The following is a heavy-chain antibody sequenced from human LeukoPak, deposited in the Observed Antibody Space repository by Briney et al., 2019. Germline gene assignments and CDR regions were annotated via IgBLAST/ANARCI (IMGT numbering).Heavy chain of an antibody. CDR1: GFTFSSYA. CDR2: ISYDGSNK. Sequence: GGSLRLSCAASGFTFSSYAMHWVRQAPGKGLEWVAVISYDGSNKYYADSVKGRFTFSRDNSKNTLYLQMNSLRAEDTAVYYCPRKYDSSGYFDYWGQGTLVTVSS. V-gene: IGHV3-30-3*01. J-gene: IGHJ4*02. CDR3: PRKYDSSGYFDY. D-gene: IGHD3-22*01.